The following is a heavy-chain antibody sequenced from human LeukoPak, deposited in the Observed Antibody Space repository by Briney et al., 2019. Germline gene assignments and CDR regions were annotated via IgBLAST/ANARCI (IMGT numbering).Heavy chain of an antibody. CDR2: IYSGGCT. CDR3: ARARIVGATMDYFDY. J-gene: IGHJ4*02. D-gene: IGHD1-26*01. Sequence: GGSLRLSCAASGFTVSSNYMSWVRQAPGKGLEWVSVIYSGGCTYYADSVKGRFTISRDNSKNTLYLQMNSLRAEDTAVYYCARARIVGATMDYFDYWGQGTLVTVSS. V-gene: IGHV3-53*01. CDR1: GFTVSSNY.